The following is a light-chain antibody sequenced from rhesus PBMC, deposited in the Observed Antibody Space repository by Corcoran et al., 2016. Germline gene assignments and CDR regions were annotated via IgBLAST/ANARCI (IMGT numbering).Light chain of an antibody. J-gene: IGKJ1*01. CDR2: EAS. Sequence: DIQMTQSPSSLSASVGDRVTITCRASQGITNDLAWYHQKPGEPPKFLIYEASTLQSGIPSRFIGSGSGTDFTLTISSLHSEDFATFYCQQYYSLPWTFGLGTKLEVK. V-gene: IGKV1-25*01. CDR3: QQYYSLPWT. CDR1: QGITND.